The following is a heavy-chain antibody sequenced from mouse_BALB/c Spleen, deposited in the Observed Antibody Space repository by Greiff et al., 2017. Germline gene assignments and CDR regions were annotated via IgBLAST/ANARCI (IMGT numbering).Heavy chain of an antibody. J-gene: IGHJ3*01. CDR1: GFTFNTYA. Sequence: EVKVVESGGGLVQPKGSLKLSCAASGFTFNTYAMNWVRQAPGKGLEWVARIRSKSNNYATYYADSVKDRFTISRDDSQSMLYLQMNNLKTEDTAMYYCVRQGLREAWFAYWGQGTLVTVSA. D-gene: IGHD1-1*01. CDR3: VRQGLREAWFAY. CDR2: IRSKSNNYAT. V-gene: IGHV10-1*02.